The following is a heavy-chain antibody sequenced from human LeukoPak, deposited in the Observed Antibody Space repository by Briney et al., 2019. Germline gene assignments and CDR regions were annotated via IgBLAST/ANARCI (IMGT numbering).Heavy chain of an antibody. J-gene: IGHJ5*02. CDR3: ARRLTQYDCFDP. V-gene: IGHV6-1*01. D-gene: IGHD2-2*01. CDR2: TYYRSTWYN. CDR1: GDSVSSDSVT. Sequence: SQTLSLTRAISGDSVSSDSVTWNWIRQSPSRGLEWLGRTYYRSTWYNDYAVSVRGRITVNPDTSKNQFSLHLNSVTPEDTAVYYCARRLTQYDCFDPWGQGILVTVSS.